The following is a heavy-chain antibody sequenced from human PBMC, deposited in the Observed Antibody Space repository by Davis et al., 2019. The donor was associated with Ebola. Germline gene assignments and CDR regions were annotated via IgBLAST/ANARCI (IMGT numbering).Heavy chain of an antibody. J-gene: IGHJ5*02. CDR3: AKDSGWQMSP. D-gene: IGHD6-19*01. CDR1: GFVFNDYW. CDR2: IKQDGSDN. V-gene: IGHV3-7*01. Sequence: GESLKISCVTSGFVFNDYWMSWVRQAPGKGPEWVGKIKQDGSDNYYGDFVKGRFTISRDNAENSVFLQMDNLRVEDTAVYYCAKDSGWQMSPWGQGTLVTISS.